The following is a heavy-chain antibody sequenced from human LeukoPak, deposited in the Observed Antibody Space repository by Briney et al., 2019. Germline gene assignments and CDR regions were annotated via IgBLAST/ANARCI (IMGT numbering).Heavy chain of an antibody. J-gene: IGHJ3*02. D-gene: IGHD1-14*01. CDR1: GFSFNSYA. Sequence: GGSLRLSCAASGFSFNSYAMHWVRQAPGKGLEWVAVVSYDETNKLYADSVKGRFTISRDNFKNTLYLQMDSLRAEDTAVYYCARRRKVGREDDAVDIWGQGTLVTVAS. CDR3: ARRRKVGREDDAVDI. V-gene: IGHV3-30-3*01. CDR2: VSYDETNK.